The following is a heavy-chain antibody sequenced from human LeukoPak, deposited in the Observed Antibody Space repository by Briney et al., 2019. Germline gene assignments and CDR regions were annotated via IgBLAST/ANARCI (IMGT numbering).Heavy chain of an antibody. CDR3: AELGIAMIGGV. CDR2: ISSSGSTI. J-gene: IGHJ6*04. V-gene: IGHV3-48*03. D-gene: IGHD3-10*02. CDR1: GFTFSSYE. Sequence: GGSLRLSCAASGFTFSSYEMNWVRQAPGKGLEWVSYISSSGSTIYYADSVKGRFTISRDNAKNSLYLQMNSLRAEDTADYYCAELGIAMIGGVWGKGTTVTISS.